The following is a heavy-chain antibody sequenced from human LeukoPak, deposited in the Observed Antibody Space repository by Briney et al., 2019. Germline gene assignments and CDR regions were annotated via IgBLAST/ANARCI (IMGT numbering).Heavy chain of an antibody. CDR3: TTYGSGSYYYYYYYMDV. D-gene: IGHD3-10*01. V-gene: IGHV3-30*02. CDR2: IRYDGSNK. J-gene: IGHJ6*03. CDR1: GFTFSSYG. Sequence: GGSLRLSCAASGFTFSSYGMHWVRQAPGKGLEWVAFIRYDGSNKYYADSVKGRFTISRDNSKNTLYLQMNSLRAEDTAVYCCTTYGSGSYYYYYYYMDVWGKGTTVTISS.